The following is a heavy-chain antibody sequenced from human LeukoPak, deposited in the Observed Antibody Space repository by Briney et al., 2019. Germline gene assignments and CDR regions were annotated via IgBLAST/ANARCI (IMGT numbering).Heavy chain of an antibody. CDR3: ARVVKQLVFDY. D-gene: IGHD6-6*01. V-gene: IGHV3-64*01. CDR1: GFTFSSYA. CDR2: ISSNGGST. J-gene: IGHJ4*02. Sequence: GGTLRLSCAASGFTFSSYAMHWVRQAPGKGLEYVSAISSNGGSTYYANSVKGRFTISRDNSKNTLYLQMGSLIAEDMAVYYCARVVKQLVFDYWGQGTLVTVSS.